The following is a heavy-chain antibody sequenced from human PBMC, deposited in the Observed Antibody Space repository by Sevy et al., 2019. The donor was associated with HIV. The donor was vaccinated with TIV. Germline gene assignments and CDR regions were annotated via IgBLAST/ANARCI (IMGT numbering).Heavy chain of an antibody. Sequence: SETLSLTCAVYGGSFSGYYWSWIRQPPGKGLEWIGEINHSGSTNYNPSLKSRVTISVDTSKNQFSLKLGSVTAADTAVYYCARGGAGGVMASGSYYDRKRGYFDYWGQGTLVTVSS. J-gene: IGHJ4*02. CDR3: ARGGAGGVMASGSYYDRKRGYFDY. D-gene: IGHD3-10*01. CDR1: GGSFSGYY. CDR2: INHSGST. V-gene: IGHV4-34*01.